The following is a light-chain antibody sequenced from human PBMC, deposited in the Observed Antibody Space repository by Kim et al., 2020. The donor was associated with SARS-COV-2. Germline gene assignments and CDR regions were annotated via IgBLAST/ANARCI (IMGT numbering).Light chain of an antibody. Sequence: EIVMTQYPATLSVSPGERATLSCRASQSINNNLAWYQQEPGHAPRLLIYGASTRASDFPPRFSGSGSGTEFTLTISSLQPEDFAVYYCQQYNDWPPWTFGQGTKVDIK. V-gene: IGKV3-15*01. CDR3: QQYNDWPPWT. CDR2: GAS. CDR1: QSINNN. J-gene: IGKJ1*01.